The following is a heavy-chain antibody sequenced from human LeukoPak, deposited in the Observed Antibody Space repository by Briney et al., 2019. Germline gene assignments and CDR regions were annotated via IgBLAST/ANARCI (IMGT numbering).Heavy chain of an antibody. Sequence: SETLSLTCTVSGVSISSSNSYWGWIRQPPGKGLEWIGSIYYSGNTYYNASLKSRVTISVDTSKNQFSLKLTSVTAAGTAVYYCARQTGSGLFTLPGGQGTLVTVGS. V-gene: IGHV4-39*01. CDR3: ARQTGSGLFTLP. CDR2: IYYSGNT. CDR1: GVSISSSNSY. J-gene: IGHJ4*02. D-gene: IGHD3-10*01.